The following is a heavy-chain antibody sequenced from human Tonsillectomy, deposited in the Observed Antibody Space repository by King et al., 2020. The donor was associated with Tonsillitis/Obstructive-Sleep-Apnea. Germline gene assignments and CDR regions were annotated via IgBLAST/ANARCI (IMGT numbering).Heavy chain of an antibody. CDR3: ASVFPGATVDY. J-gene: IGHJ4*02. Sequence: QLQESGPGLVKPSETLSLTCTVSGGSISSYYWSWLRPPPGKGLAWIGYIYYSGSTNYNPSLKSRVTISVDTSKNQFSLKLSSVTAADTAVYYCASVFPGATVDYWGQGTLVTVSS. CDR1: GGSISSYY. D-gene: IGHD6-25*01. CDR2: IYYSGST. V-gene: IGHV4-59*01.